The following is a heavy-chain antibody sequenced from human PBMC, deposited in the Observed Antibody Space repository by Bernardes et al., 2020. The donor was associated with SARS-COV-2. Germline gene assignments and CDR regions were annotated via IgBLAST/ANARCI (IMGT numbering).Heavy chain of an antibody. Sequence: VGSLLLSCAASGFSFSDSAMNWVRQAPGKGLEWVSTIAITSVSNTHYADSVEGRFTISRDDSGNTLYLQMHGLRADDTATYYCAIDLDSSGRGYFDSWGPGTRVTVSS. J-gene: IGHJ4*02. CDR3: AIDLDSSGRGYFDS. V-gene: IGHV3-23*01. CDR2: IAITSVSNT. D-gene: IGHD3-22*01. CDR1: GFSFSDSA.